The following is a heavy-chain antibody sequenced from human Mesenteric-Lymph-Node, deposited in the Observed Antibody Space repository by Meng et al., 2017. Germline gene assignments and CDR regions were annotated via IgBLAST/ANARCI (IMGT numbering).Heavy chain of an antibody. J-gene: IGHJ4*02. CDR3: TGLSGPFDY. D-gene: IGHD6-19*01. CDR2: INSDGRTT. CDR1: GFTISRHW. V-gene: IGHV3-74*01. Sequence: EVQLMEPGGGLVQPGGSLRLSCAASGFTISRHWMHWVRQAPGKGMVWVSRINSDGRTTNYADSVKGRFTISRDNAKNTLYLQMNSLRAEDTAVYFCTGLSGPFDYWGQGTLVTVSS.